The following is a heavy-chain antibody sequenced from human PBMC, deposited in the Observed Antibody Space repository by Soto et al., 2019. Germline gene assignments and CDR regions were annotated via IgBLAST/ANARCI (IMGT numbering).Heavy chain of an antibody. J-gene: IGHJ4*02. V-gene: IGHV3-23*01. D-gene: IGHD5-12*01. CDR3: AKRLEMATIDFDY. CDR2: ISGSGGST. CDR1: GFTFSSYA. Sequence: PGGSLRLSCTTSGFTFSSYAMSWVRQAPGKGLEWVSAISGSGGSTYYADSVKGRFTISRDNSKNMLYLQMNSLRAEDTAVYYCAKRLEMATIDFDYWGQGTLVTVSS.